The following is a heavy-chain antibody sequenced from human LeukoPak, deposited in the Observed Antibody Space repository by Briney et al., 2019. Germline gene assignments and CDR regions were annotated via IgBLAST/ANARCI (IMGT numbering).Heavy chain of an antibody. J-gene: IGHJ4*02. Sequence: ASVKVSCKASGYTFTGYYMHWVRQAPGQGLEWMGWVNPTSGGTNYAQKFQGRVTMTRDTSISTAYMELSRLRSDDTAVYYCARESPRNPTYSSSWYVHTPPSDYWGQGTLVTVSS. D-gene: IGHD6-13*01. CDR3: ARESPRNPTYSSSWYVHTPPSDY. CDR2: VNPTSGGT. CDR1: GYTFTGYY. V-gene: IGHV1-2*02.